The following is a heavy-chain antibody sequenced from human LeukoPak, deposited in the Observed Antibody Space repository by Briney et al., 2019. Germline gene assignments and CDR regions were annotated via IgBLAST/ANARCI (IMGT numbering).Heavy chain of an antibody. D-gene: IGHD5-18*01. CDR2: IYSGGST. J-gene: IGHJ4*02. CDR1: GFTVSSNY. V-gene: IGHV3-66*04. Sequence: KTGGSLRLSCAASGFTVSSNYMSWVRQAPGKGLEWVSVIYSGGSTYYADSVKGRFTISRDNSKNTLYLQMNSLRAEDTAVYYCARQQAYSYGYFDYWGQGTLVTVSS. CDR3: ARQQAYSYGYFDY.